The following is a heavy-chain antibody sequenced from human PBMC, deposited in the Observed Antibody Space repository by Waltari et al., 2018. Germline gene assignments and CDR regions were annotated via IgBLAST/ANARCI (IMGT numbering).Heavy chain of an antibody. Sequence: EVQLLESGGGLVQPGGSLRLSCAASGFTFSSYAMSWVRQAPGKGLEWVSGINWNGGSTGYADSVKGRFTISRDNAKNSLYLQMNSLRAEDTALYYCARDRGAIAVAAYFDYWGQGILVTVSA. CDR1: GFTFSSYA. V-gene: IGHV3-20*04. CDR3: ARDRGAIAVAAYFDY. CDR2: INWNGGST. D-gene: IGHD6-19*01. J-gene: IGHJ4*02.